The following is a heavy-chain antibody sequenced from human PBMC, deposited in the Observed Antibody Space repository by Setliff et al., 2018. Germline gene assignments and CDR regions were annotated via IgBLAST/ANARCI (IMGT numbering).Heavy chain of an antibody. D-gene: IGHD6-19*01. CDR2: IWFDGNNK. J-gene: IGHJ4*02. V-gene: IGHV3-33*01. CDR1: GFSFSNYG. Sequence: LRLSCVASGFSFSNYGMHWVRQAPGKGLEWLAVIWFDGNNKYYADSVKGRFTISRDTSKNALYVQMNSLRAEDTAVYYCARGVARAVAASYYLDYWGQGTRVTVS. CDR3: ARGVARAVAASYYLDY.